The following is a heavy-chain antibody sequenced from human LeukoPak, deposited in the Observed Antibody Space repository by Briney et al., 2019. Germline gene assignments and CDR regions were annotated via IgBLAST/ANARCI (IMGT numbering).Heavy chain of an antibody. V-gene: IGHV3-23*01. J-gene: IGHJ4*02. Sequence: GGSLRLSCAASGYTFSSYAMSWVRQAPGKGLEWVSAISGSGGSTYYADSVKGRFTISRDNSKNTLYLQMNSLRAEDTAVYYCARDGVWQWLVQYYFDYWGQGTLVTVSS. CDR1: GYTFSSYA. CDR3: ARDGVWQWLVQYYFDY. CDR2: ISGSGGST. D-gene: IGHD6-19*01.